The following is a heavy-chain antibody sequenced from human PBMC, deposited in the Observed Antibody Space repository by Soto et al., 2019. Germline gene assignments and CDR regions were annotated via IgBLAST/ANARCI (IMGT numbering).Heavy chain of an antibody. V-gene: IGHV1-69*13. CDR2: VIPIFGKA. CDR3: ARGNLRVYCSGGSCYSSEHYYFGTDV. CDR1: GGTLSSYA. Sequence: SMKVSRKASGGTLSSYAISWVRQAPGQGVEWMGGVIPIFGKANYAQKFQGRVTITADESTSTAYMELSSLRSEDTAVYYCARGNLRVYCSGGSCYSSEHYYFGTDVWGQGTTVTVSS. D-gene: IGHD2-15*01. J-gene: IGHJ6*02.